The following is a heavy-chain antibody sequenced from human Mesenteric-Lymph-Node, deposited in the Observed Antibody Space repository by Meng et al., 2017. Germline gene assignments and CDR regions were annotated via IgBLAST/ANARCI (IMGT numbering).Heavy chain of an antibody. CDR3: ARHGGYHFDY. CDR2: VYHAGWT. V-gene: IGHV4-4*02. J-gene: IGHJ4*02. D-gene: IGHD4-17*01. Sequence: QVQVQEAGPGLAKPSGTLSLTWGVTGASINSNNWWSWVRQPPGKGLEWIGQVYHAGWTNYNPSLNSRVTMSLDVSKNQLSLILSSVTAADTAAYFCARHGGYHFDYWGQGTLVTVSS. CDR1: GASINSNNW.